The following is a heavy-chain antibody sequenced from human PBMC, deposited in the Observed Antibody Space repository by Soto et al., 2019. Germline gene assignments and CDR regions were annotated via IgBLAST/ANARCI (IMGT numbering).Heavy chain of an antibody. CDR3: ARDLVAAAHPDY. V-gene: IGHV3-9*01. J-gene: IGHJ4*02. Sequence: EVQLVESGGGLVQPGRSLRLSCAASGFTFDDYAMHWVRQAPGKGLEWVSGISWNSGSIGYADSVKGRFTISRDNAKNSLYLQMNSLRAEDTALYYCARDLVAAAHPDYWGQGTLVTVSS. D-gene: IGHD6-13*01. CDR1: GFTFDDYA. CDR2: ISWNSGSI.